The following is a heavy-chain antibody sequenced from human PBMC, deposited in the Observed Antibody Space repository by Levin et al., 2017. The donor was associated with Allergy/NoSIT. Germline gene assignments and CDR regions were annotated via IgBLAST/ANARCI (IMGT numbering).Heavy chain of an antibody. V-gene: IGHV3-21*01. J-gene: IGHJ4*02. CDR2: ISPSSSHI. D-gene: IGHD3-3*01. CDR3: ARDRGFGDYDFYY. CDR1: GFPFTSYS. Sequence: PLASVKVSCAASGFPFTSYSMNWVRQAPGKGLEWVSSISPSSSHIYYADSMKGRFTISRDNAKNSLYLQMDSLRTEDTAVYYCARDRGFGDYDFYYWGQGTLVMVSS.